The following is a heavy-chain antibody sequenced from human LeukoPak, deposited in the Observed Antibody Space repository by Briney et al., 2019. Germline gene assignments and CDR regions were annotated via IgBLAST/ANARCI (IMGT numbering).Heavy chain of an antibody. CDR3: AREGVSYNYYYYMDV. J-gene: IGHJ6*03. V-gene: IGHV4-4*07. D-gene: IGHD3-10*01. CDR1: GGSISSYY. CDR2: IYTSGST. Sequence: SQTLSLTCTVSGGSISSYYWSWIRQPAGKGLEWIGRIYTSGSTNYNPSLKSRVTMSVDTSKNQFSLKLSSVTAADTAVYYCAREGVSYNYYYYMDVWGKGTTVTVSS.